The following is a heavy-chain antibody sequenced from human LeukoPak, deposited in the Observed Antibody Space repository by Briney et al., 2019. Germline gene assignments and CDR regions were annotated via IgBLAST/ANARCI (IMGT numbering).Heavy chain of an antibody. Sequence: PGGSLRLSCAASGFTFSSYAMSWVRQAPGKGLELVSAISGSGGSTYYADSVKGRFTISRHHSKNTLYLQMNSLKAEDTAVYYCARNGAAVKCDYVWGSYGRAFDIWGQGTMVTVSS. V-gene: IGHV3-23*01. CDR3: ARNGAAVKCDYVWGSYGRAFDI. J-gene: IGHJ3*02. D-gene: IGHD3-16*01. CDR1: GFTFSSYA. CDR2: ISGSGGST.